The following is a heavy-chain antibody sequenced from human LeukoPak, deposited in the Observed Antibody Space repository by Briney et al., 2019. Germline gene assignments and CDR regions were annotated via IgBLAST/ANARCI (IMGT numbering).Heavy chain of an antibody. CDR3: ARDLGYCSGGSCPNPYYYYMDV. J-gene: IGHJ6*03. D-gene: IGHD2-15*01. CDR2: INPSGGST. V-gene: IGHV1-46*01. Sequence: ASVKVSRKASGYTFTSYYMHWVRQAPGQGLEWMGIINPSGGSTSYAQKFQGRVTMTRDTSTSTVYMELSSLRSEDTAVYYCARDLGYCSGGSCPNPYYYYMDVWGKGTTVTISS. CDR1: GYTFTSYY.